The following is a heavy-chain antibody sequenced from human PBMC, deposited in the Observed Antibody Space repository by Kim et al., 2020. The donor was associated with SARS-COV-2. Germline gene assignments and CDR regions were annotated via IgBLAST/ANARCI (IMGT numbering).Heavy chain of an antibody. V-gene: IGHV4-39*01. CDR1: GGSISSSSYY. J-gene: IGHJ4*02. CDR2: IYYSGST. Sequence: SETLSLTCTVSGGSISSSSYYWGWIRQPPGKGLEWIGSIYYSGSTYYNPSLKSRVTISVDTSKNQFSLKLSSVTAADTAVYYCASPYDILTGPFDYWGQGTLVTVSS. D-gene: IGHD3-9*01. CDR3: ASPYDILTGPFDY.